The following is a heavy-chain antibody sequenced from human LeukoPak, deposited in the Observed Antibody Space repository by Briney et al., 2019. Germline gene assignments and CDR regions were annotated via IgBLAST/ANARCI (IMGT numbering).Heavy chain of an antibody. CDR2: ISYDGSNK. D-gene: IGHD4-17*01. V-gene: IGHV3-30-3*01. CDR1: GFTFSSCA. J-gene: IGHJ4*02. Sequence: PGGSLRLSCAASGFTFSSCAMHWVRQAPGKGLEWVAVISYDGSNKYYADSVKGRFTISRDNSKNTLYLQVNSLRAEDTAVYYCAKGSLLRGLDYWGQGTLVTVSS. CDR3: AKGSLLRGLDY.